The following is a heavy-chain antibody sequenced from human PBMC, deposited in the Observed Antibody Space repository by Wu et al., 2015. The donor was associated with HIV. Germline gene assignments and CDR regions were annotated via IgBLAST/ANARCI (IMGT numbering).Heavy chain of an antibody. D-gene: IGHD3-10*01. V-gene: IGHV1-69*05. J-gene: IGHJ3*02. CDR3: ASHPAGELYPRGAFDI. CDR1: GGTFSSYA. Sequence: QVQLVQSGAEVKKPGSSVKVSCKASGGTFSSYAISWVRQAPGRGLEWMRGIIPIFGTANYAQKFQGRVTITTDESTSTAYMELSSLRSEDTAVYYCASHPAGELYPRGAFDIWGQGTMVTVSS. CDR2: IIPIFGTA.